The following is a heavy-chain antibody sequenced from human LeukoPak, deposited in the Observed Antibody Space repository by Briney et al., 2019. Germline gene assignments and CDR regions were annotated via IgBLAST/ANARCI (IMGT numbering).Heavy chain of an antibody. CDR3: ARLYGSGSYVLDY. CDR1: VGSIRSYY. V-gene: IGHV4-59*08. D-gene: IGHD3-10*01. CDR2: IYYSGST. Sequence: SETLSLTCTVSVGSIRSYYWSWIRQPPGKGLEWIGYIYYSGSTNYNPSLKSRVTISVDTSKNQFSLKLSSVTAADTAVYYCARLYGSGSYVLDYWGQGTLVTVSS. J-gene: IGHJ4*02.